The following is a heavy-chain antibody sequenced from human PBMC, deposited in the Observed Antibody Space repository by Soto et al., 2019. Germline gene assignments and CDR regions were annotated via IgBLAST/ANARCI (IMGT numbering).Heavy chain of an antibody. CDR3: QSRAAFDI. J-gene: IGHJ3*02. Sequence: SLNGYRKSSGYTFTSNDIDWVRQATGQGLEWVGWMNRKSGNAGNAQKCQGRGTISRNTSITTTNMDVSSRRSEDRSVYLCQSRAAFDIWGHRIMVTLSS. CDR1: GYTFTSND. CDR2: MNRKSGNA. V-gene: IGHV1-8*01.